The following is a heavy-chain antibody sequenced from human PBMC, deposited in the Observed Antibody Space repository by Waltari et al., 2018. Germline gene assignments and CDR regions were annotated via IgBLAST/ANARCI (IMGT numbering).Heavy chain of an antibody. J-gene: IGHJ5*02. CDR3: ARAPLGGVGATAGWFDP. V-gene: IGHV4-61*09. CDR2: IYTSGST. D-gene: IGHD1-26*01. Sequence: QVQLQESGPGLVKPSQTLSLTCTVSGGSISSGSYYWSWIRQPAGKGLEWIGYIYTSGSTNYNPSLKSRVTNSGDTAKNQFSLNRSFVTAADTAVYYCARAPLGGVGATAGWFDPWGQGTLVTVSS. CDR1: GGSISSGSYY.